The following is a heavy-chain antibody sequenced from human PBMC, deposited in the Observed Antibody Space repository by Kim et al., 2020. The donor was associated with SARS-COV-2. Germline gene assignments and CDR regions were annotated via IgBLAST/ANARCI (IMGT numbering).Heavy chain of an antibody. J-gene: IGHJ6*02. CDR2: IIPIFGTA. D-gene: IGHD5-18*01. Sequence: SVKVSCKASGGTFSSYAISWVRQAPGQGLEWMGGIIPIFGTANYAQKFQGRVTITADESTSTAYMELSSLRSEDTAVYYCASCTAMEPDWAYYYYGMDVWGQGTTVTVSS. CDR1: GGTFSSYA. CDR3: ASCTAMEPDWAYYYYGMDV. V-gene: IGHV1-69*13.